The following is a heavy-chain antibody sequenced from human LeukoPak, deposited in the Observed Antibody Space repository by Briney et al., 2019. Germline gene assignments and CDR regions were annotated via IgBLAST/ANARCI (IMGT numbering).Heavy chain of an antibody. J-gene: IGHJ4*02. CDR3: ASPRAG. CDR1: GFTFSSYA. CDR2: ISYDGSNK. Sequence: GGSLRLSCAASGFTFSSYAMHWVRQAPGKGLEWVAVISYDGSNKYYADSVKGRFTISRDNSKNTLYLQMNSLRAEDTAVYYCASPRAGWGQGTLVTVSS. V-gene: IGHV3-30*04.